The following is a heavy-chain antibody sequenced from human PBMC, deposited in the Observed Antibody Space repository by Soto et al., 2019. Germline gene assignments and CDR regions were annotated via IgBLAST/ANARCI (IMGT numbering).Heavy chain of an antibody. Sequence: QITLKESGPTLVKPTQTLTLTCTFSGFSLSTSGVGVGWIRQPPGKALEWLALIYWDDDKRYSPSLKSRLTITKDTSKNQVVRTMTNMDPVDTATYYWAHSLLRVYYMDVWGKGTTVTVSS. J-gene: IGHJ6*03. D-gene: IGHD3-10*01. CDR2: IYWDDDK. CDR1: GFSLSTSGVG. CDR3: AHSLLRVYYMDV. V-gene: IGHV2-5*02.